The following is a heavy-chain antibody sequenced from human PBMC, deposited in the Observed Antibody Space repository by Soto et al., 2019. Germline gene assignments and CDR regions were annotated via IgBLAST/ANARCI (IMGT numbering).Heavy chain of an antibody. V-gene: IGHV3-74*01. CDR1: GFTFSSRW. Sequence: AGGSLRLSCAASGFTFSSRWMHWVRQAPGKGLVWVSRINSDGSSISYADSVKGRFTISRDNAKNTLYLQMNSLRAEDTAVYYCARVAAAPYYYYGMDVWGQGTTVTVSS. CDR3: ARVAAAPYYYYGMDV. J-gene: IGHJ6*02. CDR2: INSDGSSI. D-gene: IGHD6-13*01.